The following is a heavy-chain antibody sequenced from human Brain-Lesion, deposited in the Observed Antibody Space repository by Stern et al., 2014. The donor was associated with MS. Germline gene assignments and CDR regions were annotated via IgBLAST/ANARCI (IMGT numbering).Heavy chain of an antibody. CDR3: ARRRIVGAYWYFDL. Sequence: QLVQSGGGLVQPGGSLRLSCAASGFTFSSYWMHWVRQAPGKGLVWVSRINSDGSSTSYADSVKGRFTISRDNAKNTLYLQMNSLRAEDTAVYYCARRRIVGAYWYFDLWGRGTLVTVSS. CDR2: INSDGSST. J-gene: IGHJ2*01. D-gene: IGHD1-26*01. V-gene: IGHV3-74*02. CDR1: GFTFSSYW.